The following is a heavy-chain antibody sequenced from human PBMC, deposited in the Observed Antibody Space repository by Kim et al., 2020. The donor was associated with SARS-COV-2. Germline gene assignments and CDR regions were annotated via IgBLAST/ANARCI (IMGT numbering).Heavy chain of an antibody. D-gene: IGHD4-17*01. CDR3: ARHFYGDYEYYYYGMDV. CDR2: IYPGDSDT. Sequence: GESLKISCKGSGYSFTSYWIGWVRQMPGKGLEWMGIIYPGDSDTRYSPSFQGQVTISADKSISTAYLQWSSLKASDTAMYYCARHFYGDYEYYYYGMDVWGQGTTVTVSS. J-gene: IGHJ6*02. V-gene: IGHV5-51*01. CDR1: GYSFTSYW.